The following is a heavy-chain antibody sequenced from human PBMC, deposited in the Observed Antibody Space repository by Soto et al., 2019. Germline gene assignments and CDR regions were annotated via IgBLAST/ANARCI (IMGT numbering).Heavy chain of an antibody. Sequence: GGSLRLSCVASGFTFSSYSMNWVRQVPGKGLEWVSIIYSDGHTYYTDSVKGRFTISRDNSKNTQYLQMSSLRADDTAVYYCVKGEYYYDSSGYYPFDYWGQGTLVTVSS. V-gene: IGHV3-66*01. D-gene: IGHD3-22*01. CDR1: GFTFSSYS. CDR3: VKGEYYYDSSGYYPFDY. J-gene: IGHJ4*02. CDR2: IYSDGHT.